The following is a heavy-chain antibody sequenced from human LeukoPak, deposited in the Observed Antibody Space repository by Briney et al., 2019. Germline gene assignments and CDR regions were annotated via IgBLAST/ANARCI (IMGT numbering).Heavy chain of an antibody. J-gene: IGHJ4*02. CDR2: INHSGST. D-gene: IGHD2-15*01. V-gene: IGHV4-34*01. CDR3: ARPPHCSGGSCHDY. CDR1: GGSFSGYY. Sequence: NPSETLSLTCAVYGGSFSGYYWSWIRQPPGKGLEWIGEINHSGSTNYNPSLKSRLTISVDTSKNQFSLKLTSVTAADTAVYYCARPPHCSGGSCHDYWGQGTLVTVSS.